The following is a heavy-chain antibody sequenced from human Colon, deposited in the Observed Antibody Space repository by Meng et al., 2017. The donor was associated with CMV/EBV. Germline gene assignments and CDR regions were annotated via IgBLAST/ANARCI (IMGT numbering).Heavy chain of an antibody. Sequence: QVQLVESGAEVKIPGASVKVSCKGSGYTFTDYYIHWVRQAPGQGLEWMGWINPNSGGTNYAQKFQGRVTMTRDTSISTAYMELSRLRSDDTAVYYCARDLRVWFGEFKNWGQGTLVTVSS. D-gene: IGHD3-10*01. CDR3: ARDLRVWFGEFKN. V-gene: IGHV1-2*02. J-gene: IGHJ4*02. CDR1: GYTFTDYY. CDR2: INPNSGGT.